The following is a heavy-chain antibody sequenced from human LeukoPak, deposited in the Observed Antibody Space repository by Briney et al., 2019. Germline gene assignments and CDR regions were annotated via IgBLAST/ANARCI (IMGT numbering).Heavy chain of an antibody. CDR1: GGSISSYY. V-gene: IGHV4-59*01. CDR2: ISYTVTS. CDR3: ARVGDWNDLVY. Sequence: SETLSLTCTVSGGSISSYYWNWIRQPAGKGLEWIGYISYTVTSNYNPSLKSRVTISVDTSKNQFSLKLSSVTAADTAVYYCARVGDWNDLVYWGQGTLVTVSS. D-gene: IGHD1-1*01. J-gene: IGHJ4*02.